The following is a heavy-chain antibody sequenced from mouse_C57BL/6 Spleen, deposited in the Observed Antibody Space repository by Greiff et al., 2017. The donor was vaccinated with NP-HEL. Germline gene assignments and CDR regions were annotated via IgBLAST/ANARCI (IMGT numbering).Heavy chain of an antibody. V-gene: IGHV1-15*01. Sequence: QVQLQQSGAELVRPGDSVTLTCKASGYTFTDYEMHWVKQTPVHGLEWIGAIDPETGGTAYNQKFKGKAILTADKSSSTAYMELRSLTSEDSAVYYCTVITTGEYAMTTGVKEPQSPSPQ. D-gene: IGHD1-1*01. J-gene: IGHJ4*01. CDR3: TVITTGEYAMTT. CDR2: IDPETGGT. CDR1: GYTFTDYE.